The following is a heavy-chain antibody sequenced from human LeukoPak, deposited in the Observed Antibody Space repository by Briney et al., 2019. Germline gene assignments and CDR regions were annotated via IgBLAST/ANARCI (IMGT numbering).Heavy chain of an antibody. V-gene: IGHV3-9*01. CDR3: AKGGKDYGSGSYYNNWFDP. D-gene: IGHD3-10*01. CDR1: GFTFDDSA. J-gene: IGHJ5*02. Sequence: SLRLSCAASGFTFDDSAMHWVRQAPGKGLEWVSGISWNSGNIGYADSVKGRFTVSRDNAKKSLCLQMNSLRAEDTALYYCAKGGKDYGSGSYYNNWFDPWGQGTLVTVSS. CDR2: ISWNSGNI.